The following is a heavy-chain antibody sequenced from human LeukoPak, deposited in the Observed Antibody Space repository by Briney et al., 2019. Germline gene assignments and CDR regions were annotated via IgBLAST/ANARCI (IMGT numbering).Heavy chain of an antibody. J-gene: IGHJ4*02. V-gene: IGHV4-59*08. D-gene: IGHD3-10*01. Sequence: SETLSLTCTVSGGSNYWSWIRQPPGKGLEWIAYIHYSGSPHYNPSLKSRVTISVDTISLDMSKKQFSLKLSSVTAADTAVYFCARHQVYGSGSLYYFDYWGQGTLVTVSS. CDR1: GGSNY. CDR2: IHYSGSP. CDR3: ARHQVYGSGSLYYFDY.